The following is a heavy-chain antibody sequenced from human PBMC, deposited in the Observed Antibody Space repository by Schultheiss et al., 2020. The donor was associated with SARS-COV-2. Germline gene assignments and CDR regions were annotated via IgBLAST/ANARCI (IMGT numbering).Heavy chain of an antibody. Sequence: GGSLRLSCAASGFTFDDYAMHWVRQAPGKGLEWVSGISWNSGSIGYADSVKGRFTISRDNAKNSLYLQMNSLRAEDTAVYYCAKEVVVAASSSNDYWGQGTLVTVSS. CDR2: ISWNSGSI. CDR1: GFTFDDYA. V-gene: IGHV3-9*01. J-gene: IGHJ4*02. CDR3: AKEVVVAASSSNDY. D-gene: IGHD2-15*01.